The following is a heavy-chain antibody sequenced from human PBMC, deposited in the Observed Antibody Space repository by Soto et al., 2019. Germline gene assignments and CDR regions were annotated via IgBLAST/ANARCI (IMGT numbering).Heavy chain of an antibody. V-gene: IGHV3-48*02. CDR1: GFTFSSYS. CDR2: ISSSSSTI. D-gene: IGHD3-22*01. Sequence: PGGSLRLSCAASGFTFSSYSMNWVRQAPGKGLEWVSYISSSSSTIYYADSVKGRFTISRDNAKNSLYLQMNSLRDEDTAVYYCARDRDSRNYYDSSGYPPYSTWGQGTLVTVSS. J-gene: IGHJ5*02. CDR3: ARDRDSRNYYDSSGYPPYST.